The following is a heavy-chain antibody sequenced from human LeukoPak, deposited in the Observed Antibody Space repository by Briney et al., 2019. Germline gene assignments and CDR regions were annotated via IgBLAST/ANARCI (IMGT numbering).Heavy chain of an antibody. D-gene: IGHD2-21*02. V-gene: IGHV3-33*01. J-gene: IGHJ6*03. Sequence: GGSLRLSCAASGFTFSSYGMHWVRQAPGKGLEWVAVIWYDGSNKYYADSVKGRFTISRDNSKNTLYLQMHSLRAEDTAVYYCAREVVVTAGYYYMDVWGKGTTVTVSS. CDR3: AREVVVTAGYYYMDV. CDR2: IWYDGSNK. CDR1: GFTFSSYG.